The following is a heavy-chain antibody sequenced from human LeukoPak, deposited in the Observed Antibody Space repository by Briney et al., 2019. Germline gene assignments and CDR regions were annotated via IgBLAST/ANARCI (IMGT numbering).Heavy chain of an antibody. D-gene: IGHD6-13*01. CDR3: ARAEYSSSWYNSYFDY. J-gene: IGHJ4*02. V-gene: IGHV1-2*02. CDR2: INPNSGGT. CDR1: GYTFSGYY. Sequence: ASVKVSCTASGYTFSGYYMHWVHQAPGQGLEWMGGINPNSGGTNYAQKFQGRVTMTRDTSISTAYMELSRLRSDDTAVYYCARAEYSSSWYNSYFDYWGQGTLVTVSS.